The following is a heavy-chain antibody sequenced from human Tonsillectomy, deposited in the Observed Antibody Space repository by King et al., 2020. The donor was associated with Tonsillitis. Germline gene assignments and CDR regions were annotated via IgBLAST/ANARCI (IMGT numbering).Heavy chain of an antibody. CDR2: IYHSGCT. V-gene: IGHV4-38-2*01. Sequence: QLQESGPGLVKPLETLSLTCAVSGYSISSGYYWGWIRQPPGKGLEWIGSIYHSGCTYYNPSLKSRVTISVDTSKNQFSLKLSSVTAADTAVYYCARGPDYYDSSGYTLVYWGQGTLVTVSS. J-gene: IGHJ4*02. D-gene: IGHD3-22*01. CDR1: GYSISSGYY. CDR3: ARGPDYYDSSGYTLVY.